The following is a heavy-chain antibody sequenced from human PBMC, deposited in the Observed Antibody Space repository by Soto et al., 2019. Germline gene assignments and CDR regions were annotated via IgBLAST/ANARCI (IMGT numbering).Heavy chain of an antibody. J-gene: IGHJ6*02. CDR3: ARDIAAAGTGSYGMGV. D-gene: IGHD6-13*01. Sequence: ASVKVSCKASGYTFTGYYMHWVRQAPGQGLEWMGWINPNSGGTNYAQKFQGWVTMTRDTSISTAYMELSRLRSDDTAVYYCARDIAAAGTGSYGMGVWGQGTTVTVSS. CDR1: GYTFTGYY. CDR2: INPNSGGT. V-gene: IGHV1-2*04.